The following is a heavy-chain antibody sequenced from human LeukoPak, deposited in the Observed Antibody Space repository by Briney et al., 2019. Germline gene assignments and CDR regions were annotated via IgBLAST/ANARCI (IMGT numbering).Heavy chain of an antibody. CDR1: GYNFPIYW. J-gene: IGHJ6*03. D-gene: IGHD6-13*01. V-gene: IGHV5-51*01. CDR2: IYPDDSNT. CDR3: ARQGAAGKYYYYYMDV. Sequence: GESLKISCKGSGYNFPIYWVGWVRQMPGQGLEWMGIIYPDDSNTIYGPSFQGQVTISADKSINTAYLEWSSLKASDTAIYYCARQGAAGKYYYYYMDVWGKGTTVTVSS.